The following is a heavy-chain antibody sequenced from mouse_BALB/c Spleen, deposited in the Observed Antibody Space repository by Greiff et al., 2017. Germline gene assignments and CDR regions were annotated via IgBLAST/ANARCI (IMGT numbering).Heavy chain of an antibody. CDR1: GYTLSSYW. D-gene: IGHD1-1*01. CDR2: ILPGSGST. J-gene: IGHJ2*01. CDR3: ARWNYGSSDWFDY. V-gene: IGHV1-9*01. Sequence: VQLQQSGAELMKPGDTVKITCKATGYTLSSYWIEWVKQRPGHGLEWIGEILPGSGSTNYNEKFKGKATFNDDTSSNTAYMLLSSLTSEDSAVYYCARWNYGSSDWFDYWGQGTTLTVSS.